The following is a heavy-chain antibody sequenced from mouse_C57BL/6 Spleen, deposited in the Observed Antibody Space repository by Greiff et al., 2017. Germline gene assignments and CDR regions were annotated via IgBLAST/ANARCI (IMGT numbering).Heavy chain of an antibody. CDR1: GYTFTEYT. CDR2: FYPGSGSI. J-gene: IGHJ3*01. D-gene: IGHD2-2*01. CDR3: ARHEEGGYDVRETWFAY. Sequence: QVQLQQSGAELVKPGASVKLSCKASGYTFTEYTIHWVKQRSGQGLEWIGWFYPGSGSIKYNEKFKDKATLTADKSSSTVYMELSRFTAEDSAVYYCARHEEGGYDVRETWFAYWGQGTLVTVSA. V-gene: IGHV1-62-2*01.